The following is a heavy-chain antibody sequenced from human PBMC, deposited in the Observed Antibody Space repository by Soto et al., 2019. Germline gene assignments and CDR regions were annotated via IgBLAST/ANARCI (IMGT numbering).Heavy chain of an antibody. D-gene: IGHD6-19*01. V-gene: IGHV4-30-2*01. CDR1: GDSYSISTYS. CDR2: IYQSGVT. J-gene: IGHJ5*02. CDR3: AGMPYTSGLSFDP. Sequence: LSLTCAVSGDSYSISTYSWSWIRQPPGKALEWVGFIYQSGVTSYNPSLKSRVTISLDRSNNQYSLKLSSVTAADTAVYYCAGMPYTSGLSFDPRGPGTLVTVSS.